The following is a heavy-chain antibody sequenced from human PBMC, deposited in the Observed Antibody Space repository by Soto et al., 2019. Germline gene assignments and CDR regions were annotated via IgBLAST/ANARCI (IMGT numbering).Heavy chain of an antibody. CDR1: GFTFDDYA. J-gene: IGHJ4*02. D-gene: IGHD6-19*01. CDR2: ISWNSGSI. V-gene: IGHV3-9*01. CDR3: AKDKGRVGGAVAGYGDY. Sequence: EVQLVESGGGLVQPGRSLRLSCAASGFTFDDYAMHWVRQAPGKGLEWVSGISWNSGSIGYADSVKGRFTISRDNAKNSLYLQMSSLRAEDTALYYCAKDKGRVGGAVAGYGDYWGQGTLVTVSS.